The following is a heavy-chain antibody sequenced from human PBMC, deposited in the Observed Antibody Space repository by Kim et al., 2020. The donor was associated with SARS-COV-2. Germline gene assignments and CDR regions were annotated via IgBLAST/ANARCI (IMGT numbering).Heavy chain of an antibody. CDR3: ARDRGSYYDSSGYYGY. CDR2: IYHSGST. Sequence: SETLSLTCTVSGYSISSGYYWGWIRQPPGKGLEWIGSIYHSGSTYYNPSLKSRVTISVDTSKNQFSLKLSSVTAADTAVYYCARDRGSYYDSSGYYGYWGQGTLVTVSS. CDR1: GYSISSGYY. D-gene: IGHD3-22*01. V-gene: IGHV4-38-2*02. J-gene: IGHJ4*02.